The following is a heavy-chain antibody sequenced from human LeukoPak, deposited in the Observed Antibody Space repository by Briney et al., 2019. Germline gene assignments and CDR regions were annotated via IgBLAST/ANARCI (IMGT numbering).Heavy chain of an antibody. V-gene: IGHV3-23*01. CDR1: GFTLSSYA. CDR2: ISSSGGST. D-gene: IGHD3-16*02. CDR3: ARSLSSRFSGPRRPYYFDS. Sequence: GGSLRLSCAASGFTLSSYAMSWVRQAPGKGLQWVSGISSSGGSTYYLDSVKGRFTISTDNSKNTLYLQMNSLRAEDTAVYYCARSLSSRFSGPRRPYYFDSWGQGTLVTVSS. J-gene: IGHJ4*02.